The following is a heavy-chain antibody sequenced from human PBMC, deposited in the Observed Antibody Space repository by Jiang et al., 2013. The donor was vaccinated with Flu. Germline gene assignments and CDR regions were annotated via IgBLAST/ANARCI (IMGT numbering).Heavy chain of an antibody. D-gene: IGHD2-15*01. CDR1: SGMR. V-gene: IGHV2-70*04. CDR2: IDWDDDK. Sequence: SGMRVSWIRQPPGKALEWLARIDWDDDKFYTTSLETRLTISKDTSKNQVILTMTNMDPADTATYYCARTRRYCSGGRCFPDAFDIWGQGTKVTV. J-gene: IGHJ3*02. CDR3: ARTRRYCSGGRCFPDAFDI.